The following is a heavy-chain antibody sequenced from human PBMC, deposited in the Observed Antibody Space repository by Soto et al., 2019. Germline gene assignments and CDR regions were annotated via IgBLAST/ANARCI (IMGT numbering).Heavy chain of an antibody. CDR3: ARVITIFGVVIMHFDY. V-gene: IGHV1-18*01. J-gene: IGHJ4*02. D-gene: IGHD3-3*01. CDR2: ISAYNGNT. CDR1: GYTFTSYG. Sequence: QVQLVQSGAEVKKPGASVKVSCKASGYTFTSYGISWVRQAPGQGLEWMGWISAYNGNTNYAQKLQGRVTMTTDTSPSTAYMELRSLRSDDTAVYYCARVITIFGVVIMHFDYWGQGTLVTVSS.